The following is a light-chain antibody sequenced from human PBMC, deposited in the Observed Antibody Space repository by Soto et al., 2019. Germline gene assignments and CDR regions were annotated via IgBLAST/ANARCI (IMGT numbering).Light chain of an antibody. CDR1: SGSIASNY. CDR2: ENN. Sequence: NFMLTQPHSVSQSPGKTVTISCTRSSGSIASNYVQWYQQRPGSSPTTVIYENNQRPSGVPDRFSGSIDSSSNSASLTISGLKTEDEADYSCHSYDGTNGVFGGGTKLTVL. J-gene: IGLJ3*02. V-gene: IGLV6-57*01. CDR3: HSYDGTNGV.